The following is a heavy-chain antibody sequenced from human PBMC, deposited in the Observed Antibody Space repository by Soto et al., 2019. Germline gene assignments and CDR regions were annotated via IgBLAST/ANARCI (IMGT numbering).Heavy chain of an antibody. CDR1: GYTVPSYA. CDR3: AAGRGYCSGGSCDSWFAP. Sequence: GGSVKGSCKASGYTVPSYAMHWVRQAPGQRLEWMGWINAGNGNTKYSQKFQGRVTITRDTSASTAYMELSSLRSEDTAVYYCAAGRGYCSGGSCDSWFAPWGQGPRVNVSS. D-gene: IGHD2-15*01. J-gene: IGHJ5*02. V-gene: IGHV1-3*01. CDR2: INAGNGNT.